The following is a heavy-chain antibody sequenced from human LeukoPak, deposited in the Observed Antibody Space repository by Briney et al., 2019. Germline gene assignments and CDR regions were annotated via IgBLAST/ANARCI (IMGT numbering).Heavy chain of an antibody. J-gene: IGHJ4*02. D-gene: IGHD2/OR15-2a*01. Sequence: PGGSLRLSCAASGFTFNGYAMSWVRQAPGKGLEWVSKISGSGGTYYADSVKGRFTISRDNSKNTLYLQMNSLRVEDTAVYYCGKTMGNIDLDYWGQGTLVTVSS. CDR3: GKTMGNIDLDY. V-gene: IGHV3-23*01. CDR1: GFTFNGYA. CDR2: ISGSGGT.